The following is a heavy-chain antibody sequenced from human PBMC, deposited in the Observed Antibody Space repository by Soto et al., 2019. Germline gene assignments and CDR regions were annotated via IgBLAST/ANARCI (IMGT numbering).Heavy chain of an antibody. J-gene: IGHJ4*02. D-gene: IGHD6-13*01. Sequence: QVQPQESGPGLVKPSETLSLTCTVSGGSVSSGSYYWSWIRQPPGKGLEWIGYIYYSGSTNYNPSLKSRVTISVDTSKNQFSLKLSSVTAADTAVYYCAESESAAGNFDYWGQGTLVTVSS. CDR2: IYYSGST. CDR3: AESESAAGNFDY. V-gene: IGHV4-61*01. CDR1: GGSVSSGSYY.